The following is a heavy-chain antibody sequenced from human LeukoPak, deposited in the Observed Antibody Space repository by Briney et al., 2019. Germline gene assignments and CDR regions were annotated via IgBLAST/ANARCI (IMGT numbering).Heavy chain of an antibody. CDR3: AKSDTAMVPYYFDY. V-gene: IGHV3-30*02. CDR2: VRYDESTK. Sequence: GGSLRLSCAASGFTFSNYGMHWVRQAPGKGLEWVAFVRYDESTKFYADSVKGRFTISRDNSKNALYLQMNSLRAEDTAVYYCAKSDTAMVPYYFDYWGQGTLVTVSS. D-gene: IGHD5-18*01. J-gene: IGHJ4*02. CDR1: GFTFSNYG.